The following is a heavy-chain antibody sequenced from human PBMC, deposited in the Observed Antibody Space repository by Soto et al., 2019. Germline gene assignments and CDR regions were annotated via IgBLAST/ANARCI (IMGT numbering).Heavy chain of an antibody. CDR3: GRGRNSYDFWCVYCQRIQGYFLAV. CDR2: IYNSGST. D-gene: IGHD3-3*01. Sequence: SGNVSLTGAVYQWSCSVYYWSWAGHPPGKGLEWRGEIYNSGSTNYNPSLKRRVTISVDTSKNQFSLKLSPVTAADTAVYYCGRGRNSYDFWCVYCQRIQGYFLAVCGQGTTVPVSS. CDR1: QWSCSVYY. V-gene: IGHV4-34*01. J-gene: IGHJ6*01.